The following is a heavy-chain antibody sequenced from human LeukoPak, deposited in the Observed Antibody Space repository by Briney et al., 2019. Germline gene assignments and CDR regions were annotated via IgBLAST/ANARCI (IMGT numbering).Heavy chain of an antibody. J-gene: IGHJ3*02. CDR1: GVSISNYY. CDR3: ARGSGTITQDSFEI. Sequence: SETLSLTCSVSGVSISNYYWSWVRQPAGKGLEWIGRIHSGGSLNYNPSLRSRVTMSVDTSNNHFFLRLNSVTAADTALYLCARGSGTITQDSFEIWGPGTVVTVSS. CDR2: IHSGGSL. V-gene: IGHV4-4*07. D-gene: IGHD1-26*01.